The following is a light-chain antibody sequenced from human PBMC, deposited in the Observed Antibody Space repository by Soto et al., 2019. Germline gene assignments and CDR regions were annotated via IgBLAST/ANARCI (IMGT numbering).Light chain of an antibody. V-gene: IGLV2-8*01. CDR2: EVS. CDR3: SSYAGSNKVV. Sequence: QSVLTQPPSASGAPGQSVTISCTGTSSDIGGYNYVSWYQQHPGKAPKLMIYEVSKRPSGVPDRFSGSKSGNTVSLTVSGLQAEDEADYYCSSYAGSNKVVFGGGTKVTVL. CDR1: SSDIGGYNY. J-gene: IGLJ2*01.